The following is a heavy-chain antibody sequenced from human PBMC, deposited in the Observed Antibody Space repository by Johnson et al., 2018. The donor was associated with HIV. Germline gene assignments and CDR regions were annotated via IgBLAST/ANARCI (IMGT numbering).Heavy chain of an antibody. J-gene: IGHJ3*02. Sequence: VQLVESGGGVVQPGRSLRLSCAASGFTFSSYTIHWVRQATGKGLEWVSAIGTAGDTYYPGSVKGRFTISRENAKNSLYLQMNSLRAGDTAVYYCARGEAFDIWGQGTMVTVSS. CDR1: GFTFSSYT. CDR3: ARGEAFDI. V-gene: IGHV3-13*01. CDR2: IGTAGDT.